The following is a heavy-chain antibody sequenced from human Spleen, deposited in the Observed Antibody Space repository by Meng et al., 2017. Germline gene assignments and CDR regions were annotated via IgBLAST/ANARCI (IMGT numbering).Heavy chain of an antibody. D-gene: IGHD1-14*01. J-gene: IGHJ4*02. CDR3: ARHHHYPTFDY. Sequence: QLQLKEAASGLVEPSQTLSLTCAASGGSISSGGVSCRWVRQPPGKGLEWIGSISYSGNTYYGPSLNSRVTIAVDTSKPHFSLKLSSVTAADTAVYYCARHHHYPTFDYWGQGTLVTVSS. CDR1: GGSISSGGVS. CDR2: ISYSGNT. V-gene: IGHV4-30-2*03.